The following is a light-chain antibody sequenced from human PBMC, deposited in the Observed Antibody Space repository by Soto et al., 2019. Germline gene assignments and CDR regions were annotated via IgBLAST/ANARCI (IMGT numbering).Light chain of an antibody. J-gene: IGKJ1*01. CDR2: AAS. Sequence: AIRITQSPFSFSASTGDRVTITCRASQGISRFLAWYQQKPGKAPKLLIYAASTLQSGVPSRFSGSGSGTDFTLTISSLQPEDFATYDCQQSFSTPWTFGQGTKGAIK. CDR1: QGISRF. CDR3: QQSFSTPWT. V-gene: IGKV1-8*01.